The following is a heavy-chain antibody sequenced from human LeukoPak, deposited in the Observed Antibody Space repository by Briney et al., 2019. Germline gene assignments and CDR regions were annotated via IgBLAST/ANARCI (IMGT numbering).Heavy chain of an antibody. D-gene: IGHD2-2*01. V-gene: IGHV3-66*01. CDR1: GFTVSSNY. CDR3: ARGFVLLFDDIVVVPAAQHPPSDAFDI. Sequence: PGGSLRLSCAAPGFTVSSNYMSWVRQAPGKGLEWVSVIYSGGSTYYADSVKGRFTISRDNSKNTLYLQMNSLRAEDTAVYYCARGFVLLFDDIVVVPAAQHPPSDAFDIWGQGTMVTVSS. CDR2: IYSGGST. J-gene: IGHJ3*02.